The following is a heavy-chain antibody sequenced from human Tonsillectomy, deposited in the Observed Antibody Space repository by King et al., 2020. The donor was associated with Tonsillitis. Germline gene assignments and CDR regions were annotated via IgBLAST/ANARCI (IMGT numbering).Heavy chain of an antibody. Sequence: VQLVESGGDLVQPGGSLRVSCAASGFTFSNHAMSWVRQAPGKGLEWVSSLSASGGTTYYADSVKGRFTISRDNSKNTLSFQMNSLRAEDTAVYYCARGYFGMDVWGRGTTVTVSS. CDR3: ARGYFGMDV. J-gene: IGHJ6*02. CDR1: GFTFSNHA. CDR2: LSASGGTT. V-gene: IGHV3-23*04.